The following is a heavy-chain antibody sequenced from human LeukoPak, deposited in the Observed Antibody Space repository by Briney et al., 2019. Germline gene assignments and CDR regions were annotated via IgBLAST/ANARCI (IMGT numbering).Heavy chain of an antibody. CDR2: VNHSGST. J-gene: IGHJ5*02. CDR3: ARGRGLRAVNNWFDP. Sequence: GSLRLSCVASGFTFSAHYMSWIRQPPGKGLEWIGEVNHSGSTNYNPSLKSRVTISVDTSKNQFSLELTSVTAADTAVYFCARGRGLRAVNNWFDPWGQGTLVTVSS. D-gene: IGHD3-10*01. CDR1: GFTFSAHY. V-gene: IGHV4-34*01.